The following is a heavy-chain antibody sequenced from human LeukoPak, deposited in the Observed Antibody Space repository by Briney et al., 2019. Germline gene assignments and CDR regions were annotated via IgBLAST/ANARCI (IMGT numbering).Heavy chain of an antibody. V-gene: IGHV1-69*13. J-gene: IGHJ5*02. CDR1: GGTFSSYA. CDR3: ARRVGATVYNWFDP. D-gene: IGHD1-26*01. Sequence: SVKVSCKASGGTFSSYAISWVRQAPGQGLEWMGGIIPIFGTANYAQKFQGRVTITADESTSTAYMELSSLRSGDTAVYYCARRVGATVYNWFDPWGQGTLVTVSS. CDR2: IIPIFGTA.